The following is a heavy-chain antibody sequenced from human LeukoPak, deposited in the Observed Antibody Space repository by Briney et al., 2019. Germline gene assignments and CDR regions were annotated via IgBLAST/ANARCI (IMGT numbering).Heavy chain of an antibody. CDR3: ARGPTISETGYFDF. V-gene: IGHV4-34*01. Sequence: PSETLSLTCAVYGGSFSRYYWRWIRQSPGKGLEWIAEIDHRGDTNYNPSVKSRVTISVATSKNQFSLKVRSLSAADTAVYYCARGPTISETGYFDFWGQGTLVTVSS. CDR1: GGSFSRYY. D-gene: IGHD1-1*01. J-gene: IGHJ4*03. CDR2: IDHRGDT.